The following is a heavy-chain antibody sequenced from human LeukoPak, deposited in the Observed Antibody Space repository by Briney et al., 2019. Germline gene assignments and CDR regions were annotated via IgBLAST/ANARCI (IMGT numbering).Heavy chain of an antibody. Sequence: ASVKVSCTASGYTFTDYYMHWVRQAPGQGLEWMGWINPNSGGTNYAQKFQGRVTMTRDTSISTAYMELSRLTSDDTAMYYCARTYSSSPADYFDYWGQGTLVTVSS. CDR3: ARTYSSSPADYFDY. V-gene: IGHV1-2*02. D-gene: IGHD6-6*01. CDR1: GYTFTDYY. CDR2: INPNSGGT. J-gene: IGHJ4*02.